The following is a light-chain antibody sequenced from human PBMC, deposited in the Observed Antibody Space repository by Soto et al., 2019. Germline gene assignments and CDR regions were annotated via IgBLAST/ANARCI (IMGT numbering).Light chain of an antibody. Sequence: DIVLTQSPGTLSLSPGERATLSCRASQRLPSDYLAWYQQKPGQAPRLLIYVASSRATGIPDRFSGSGSGTDFTLSISRLEPEDFAGYYCQQSFTSPYTFGQGTKLEIK. CDR3: QQSFTSPYT. J-gene: IGKJ2*01. V-gene: IGKV3-20*01. CDR1: QRLPSDY. CDR2: VAS.